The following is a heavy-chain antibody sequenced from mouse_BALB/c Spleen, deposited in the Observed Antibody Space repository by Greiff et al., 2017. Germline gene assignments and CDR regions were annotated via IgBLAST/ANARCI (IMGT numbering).Heavy chain of an antibody. Sequence: DVMLVESGGGLVQPGGSLKLSCAASGFTFSSYTMSWVRQTPEKRLEWVAYISNGGGSTYYPDTVKGRFTISRDNAKNTLYLQMSSLKSEDTAMYYCARHYGNHFDYWGQGTTLTVSS. V-gene: IGHV5-12-2*01. D-gene: IGHD2-1*01. CDR1: GFTFSSYT. CDR2: ISNGGGST. J-gene: IGHJ2*01. CDR3: ARHYGNHFDY.